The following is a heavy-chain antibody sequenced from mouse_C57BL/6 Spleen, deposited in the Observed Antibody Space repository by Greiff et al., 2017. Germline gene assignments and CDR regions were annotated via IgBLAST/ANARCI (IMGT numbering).Heavy chain of an antibody. J-gene: IGHJ1*03. CDR3: GRPYYGSSYGYFDV. CDR1: GFTFNTYA. D-gene: IGHD1-1*01. V-gene: IGHV10-3*01. Sequence: EVQGVESGGGLVQPKGSLKLSCAASGFTFNTYAMHWVRQAPGKGLEWVARIRSKSSNYATYYADSVKDRFTISRDDSQSSLYLQMDNLKTEDTAMDYCGRPYYGSSYGYFDVWGTGTTVTVSS. CDR2: IRSKSSNYAT.